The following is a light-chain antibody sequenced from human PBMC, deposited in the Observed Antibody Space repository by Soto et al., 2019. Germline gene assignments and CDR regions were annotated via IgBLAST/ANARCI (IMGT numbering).Light chain of an antibody. CDR1: SSNIGSNT. CDR2: STS. CDR3: AAWDDRLDVYV. Sequence: QAVGTQPPSASGTPGQIVAISCSGSSSNIGSNTVTWYQQLPGTAPKLLIYSTSQRSSGVPGRFSGSKSGASASLSISGLQSEDEADYYCAAWDDRLDVYVFGTGTKVTVL. J-gene: IGLJ1*01. V-gene: IGLV1-44*01.